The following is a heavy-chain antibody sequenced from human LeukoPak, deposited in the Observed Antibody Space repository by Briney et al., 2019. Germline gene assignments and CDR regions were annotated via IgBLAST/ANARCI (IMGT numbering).Heavy chain of an antibody. D-gene: IGHD4-17*01. CDR2: IYYSGST. V-gene: IGHV4-59*01. J-gene: IGHJ4*02. CDR1: GGSISSYY. CDR3: AGSYGDGGDY. Sequence: SETLSLTCTVSGGSISSYYWSWIRQPPGKGLEWIGYIYYSGSTNYNPPLKSRVTISVDTSRNQFSLKLSSVTAADTAVYYCAGSYGDGGDYWGQGTLVTVSS.